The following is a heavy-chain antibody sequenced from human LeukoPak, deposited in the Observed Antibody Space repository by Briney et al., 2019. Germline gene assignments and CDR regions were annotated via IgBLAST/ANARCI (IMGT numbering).Heavy chain of an antibody. CDR1: GFTFSGHW. J-gene: IGHJ5*02. V-gene: IGHV3-74*01. CDR2: TNSDGSSR. CDR3: ARVAYYYGSGGGWGANWFDP. Sequence: GGSLRLSCAVSGFTFSGHWMFWVRQAPGKGLEWVSSTNSDGSSRGYADSVKGRFTISRDNAKNTLYLQMNSLRAEDTAVYYCARVAYYYGSGGGWGANWFDPWGQGTLVTVSS. D-gene: IGHD3-10*01.